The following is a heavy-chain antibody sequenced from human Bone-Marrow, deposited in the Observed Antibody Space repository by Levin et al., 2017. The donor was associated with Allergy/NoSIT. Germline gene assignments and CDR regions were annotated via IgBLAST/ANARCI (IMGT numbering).Heavy chain of an antibody. J-gene: IGHJ6*04. D-gene: IGHD5-18*01. V-gene: IGHV1-2*06. Sequence: GASVKVSCKTSGYTFTEAYVHWVRLSPGQGPEWVGRINPNTGVQTLASKFQGRVSVTSDASLRTVYMELRGLTRRDTAVYYCATQRGYNYALLDVWGNGTTVTVSS. CDR2: INPNTGVQ. CDR1: GYTFTEAY. CDR3: ATQRGYNYALLDV.